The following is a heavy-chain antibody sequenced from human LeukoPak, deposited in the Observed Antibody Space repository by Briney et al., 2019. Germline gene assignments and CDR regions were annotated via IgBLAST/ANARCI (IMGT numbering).Heavy chain of an antibody. V-gene: IGHV3-7*01. Sequence: PGGSLRLSCAASGFTFSSYWMSWLRQAPGKGLEWVANIKQDGSEKYYVDSVKGRFTISRDNAKNSLYLQMNSLRAEDTAVYYCAREGRKDYGDFFDYWGQGTLVTVSS. J-gene: IGHJ4*02. D-gene: IGHD4-17*01. CDR1: GFTFSSYW. CDR3: AREGRKDYGDFFDY. CDR2: IKQDGSEK.